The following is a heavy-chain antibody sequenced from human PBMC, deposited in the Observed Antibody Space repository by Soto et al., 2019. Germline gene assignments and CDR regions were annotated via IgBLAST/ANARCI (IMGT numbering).Heavy chain of an antibody. J-gene: IGHJ4*02. CDR3: AKATWIQLWFEGYYVDY. CDR2: ISGSGGST. V-gene: IGHV3-23*01. Sequence: GGSLRLSCAASGFTFSSYAMSWVRQAPGKGLEWVSAISGSGGSTYYADSVKGRFTISRDNSKNTLYLQMNSLRAEDTAVYYCAKATWIQLWFEGYYVDYWGQGTLVTVSS. CDR1: GFTFSSYA. D-gene: IGHD5-18*01.